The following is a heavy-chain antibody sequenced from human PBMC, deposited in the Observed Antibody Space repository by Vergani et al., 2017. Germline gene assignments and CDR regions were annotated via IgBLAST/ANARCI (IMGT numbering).Heavy chain of an antibody. D-gene: IGHD3-22*01. CDR3: ARMGGYDEGDAFRIGYFDS. V-gene: IGHV4-31*03. CDR2: IYSTGST. J-gene: IGHJ4*02. Sequence: QVQLQESGPGLVKPSQTLSLTCSVSGDSISSGVYYWNWIRQHPGKGLDWIGYIYSTGSTHHNPSLRRRINMSVDTSKNQFSLKLNSVTAADMAMYYCARMGGYDEGDAFRIGYFDSWGPGILVTVSS. CDR1: GDSISSGVYY.